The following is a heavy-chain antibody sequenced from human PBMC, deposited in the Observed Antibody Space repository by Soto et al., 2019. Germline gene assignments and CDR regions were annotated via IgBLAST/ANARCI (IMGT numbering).Heavy chain of an antibody. CDR3: ARVSTYYDFWSGYDNWFDP. J-gene: IGHJ5*02. CDR2: MNPNSGNT. V-gene: IGHV1-8*01. Sequence: GASVKVSCKASGYTFTSYDINWVRQATGQGLEWMGWMNPNSGNTGYAQKFQGRVTMTRNTSISTAYMELSSLRSEDTAVYYCARVSTYYDFWSGYDNWFDPWGQGTLVTVS. D-gene: IGHD3-3*01. CDR1: GYTFTSYD.